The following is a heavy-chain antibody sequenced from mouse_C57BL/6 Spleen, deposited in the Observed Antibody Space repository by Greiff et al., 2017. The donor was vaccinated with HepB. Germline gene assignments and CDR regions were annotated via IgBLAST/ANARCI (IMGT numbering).Heavy chain of an antibody. J-gene: IGHJ2*01. D-gene: IGHD1-1*01. Sequence: QVHVKQSGAELVKPGASVKMSCKASGYTFTSYWITWVKQRPGQGLEWIGDIYPGSGSTNYNEKFKSKATLTVDTSSSTAYMQLSSLTSEDSAVYYCARYYYGSRAYWGQGTTLTVSS. CDR3: ARYYYGSRAY. CDR1: GYTFTSYW. V-gene: IGHV1-55*01. CDR2: IYPGSGST.